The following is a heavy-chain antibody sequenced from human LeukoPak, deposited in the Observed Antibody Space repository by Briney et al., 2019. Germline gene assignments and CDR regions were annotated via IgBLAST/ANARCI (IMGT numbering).Heavy chain of an antibody. CDR3: AKDRWYSSSWYWGENWFDP. Sequence: GGSLRLSCAASGFTFSSYAMSWVRQAPGKGLEWVSAISGSGGSTYYADSVKGRFTISRDNSKNTLYLQMNSLRAEDTAVYYCAKDRWYSSSWYWGENWFDPWDQGTLVTVSS. V-gene: IGHV3-23*01. CDR1: GFTFSSYA. CDR2: ISGSGGST. J-gene: IGHJ5*02. D-gene: IGHD6-13*01.